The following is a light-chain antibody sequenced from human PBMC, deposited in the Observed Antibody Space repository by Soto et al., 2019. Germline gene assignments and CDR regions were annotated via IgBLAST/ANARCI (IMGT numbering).Light chain of an antibody. CDR1: QGLGSA. V-gene: IGKV1-8*01. Sequence: ALRLTQSPSSLSPSTGDRVTITCRASQGLGSALAWYQQKTGKAPNLLIYDASTLPSGVPSRFSGSGSGTDVTLTISCLQSEDFATYYCQQYYSYPLTFGGGTKVDIK. CDR2: DAS. J-gene: IGKJ4*01. CDR3: QQYYSYPLT.